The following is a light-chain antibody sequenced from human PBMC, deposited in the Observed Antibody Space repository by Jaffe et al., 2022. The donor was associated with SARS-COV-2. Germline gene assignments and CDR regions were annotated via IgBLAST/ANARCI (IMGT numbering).Light chain of an antibody. CDR3: QQGNSTPRT. CDR1: QSINSY. Sequence: DIQMTQSPSSLSASVGDRVTITCRASQSINSYLNWYQQKPGKAPKLLIYASSSLQSGVPSRFSGSGSGTDFTLTISSLQPEDFATYYCQQGNSTPRTFGQGTKLEIK. V-gene: IGKV1-39*01. CDR2: ASS. J-gene: IGKJ2*01.